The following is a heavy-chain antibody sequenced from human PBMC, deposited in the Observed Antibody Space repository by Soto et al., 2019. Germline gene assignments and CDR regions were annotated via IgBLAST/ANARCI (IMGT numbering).Heavy chain of an antibody. CDR3: ARDRSGGWDTLDY. CDR2: IWYDGSNK. D-gene: IGHD6-19*01. CDR1: GFTFSSYG. Sequence: QVQLVESGGGVVQPGRSLRLSCAASGFTFSSYGMHWVRQAPGKGLEWVAVIWYDGSNKYYADSVKGRFTISRDNSKNTLYLQMNSLRAEDTAVYYCARDRSGGWDTLDYWGQGTLLTVSS. J-gene: IGHJ4*02. V-gene: IGHV3-33*01.